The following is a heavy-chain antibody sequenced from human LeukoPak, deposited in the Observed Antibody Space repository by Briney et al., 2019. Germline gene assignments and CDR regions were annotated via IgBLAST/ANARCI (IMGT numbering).Heavy chain of an antibody. CDR3: ARGITGTTGIDY. Sequence: GGSLRLSCAASGFTFNSYSMNWVRQAPGKGLEWVSSISSSSSYIYYADSVKGRFTISRDNAKNSLYLQMNSLRAEDTAVYYCARGITGTTGIDYWGQGTLVTVSS. V-gene: IGHV3-21*01. D-gene: IGHD1-7*01. CDR2: ISSSSSYI. J-gene: IGHJ4*02. CDR1: GFTFNSYS.